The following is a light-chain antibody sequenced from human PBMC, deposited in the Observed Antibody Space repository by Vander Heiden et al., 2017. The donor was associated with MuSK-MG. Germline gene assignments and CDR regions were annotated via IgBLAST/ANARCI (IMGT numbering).Light chain of an antibody. CDR1: GRHISSA. CDR3: QSWGSGIRV. CDR2: LNSHRTH. Sequence: QLVLTQSPSASASLGASVKPTCTPSGRHISSAIGWHPQQPANGPRYLMMLNSHRTHNTGDGIPDRFSGSSSGSERYLTISGLQSEDEAVYYCQSWGSGIRVFGGGTNLTVL. J-gene: IGLJ3*02. V-gene: IGLV4-69*01.